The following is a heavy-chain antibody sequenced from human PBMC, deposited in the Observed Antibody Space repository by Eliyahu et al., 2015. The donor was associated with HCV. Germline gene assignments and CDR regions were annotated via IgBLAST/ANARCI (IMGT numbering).Heavy chain of an antibody. J-gene: IGHJ4*02. D-gene: IGHD4-23*01. V-gene: IGHV1-46*01. Sequence: QVQLVQSGAEVKKPGASVKVSCKXSGYTFTSYYMHWVRQAPGQGLEWMGIINPSGGSTSYAQKFQGRVTMTRDTSTSTVYMELSSLRSEDTAVYYCARDGGATVVTHLPLDYWGQGTLVTVSS. CDR3: ARDGGATVVTHLPLDY. CDR2: INPSGGST. CDR1: GYTFTSYY.